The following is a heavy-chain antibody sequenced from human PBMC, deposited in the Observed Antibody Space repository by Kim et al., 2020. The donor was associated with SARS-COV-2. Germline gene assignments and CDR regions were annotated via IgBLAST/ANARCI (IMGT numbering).Heavy chain of an antibody. CDR3: ARAQRLN. J-gene: IGHJ4*02. CDR2: ISYDGSNK. D-gene: IGHD5-18*01. V-gene: IGHV3-30*04. Sequence: GSLRLSCAASGFTFSSYAMHWVRQAPGKGLEWVAVISYDGSNKYYADSVKGRFTISRDNSKNTLYLQMNSLRAEDTAVYYCARAQRLNWGQGTLVTVSS. CDR1: GFTFSSYA.